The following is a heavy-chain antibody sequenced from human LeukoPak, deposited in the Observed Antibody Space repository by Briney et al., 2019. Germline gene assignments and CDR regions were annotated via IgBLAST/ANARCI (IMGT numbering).Heavy chain of an antibody. CDR3: AIPAILTGYSY. CDR2: IYYSGSS. D-gene: IGHD3-9*01. CDR1: GFTFSSYW. V-gene: IGHV4-39*06. Sequence: GSLRLSCAASGFTFSSYWMSWIRQPPGKGLEWVGSIYYSGSSYYNPYLKSRVTISTVTSKIQSALKVTSVTAPDTAVYYFAIPAILTGYSYWGQGILVTVSS. J-gene: IGHJ4*02.